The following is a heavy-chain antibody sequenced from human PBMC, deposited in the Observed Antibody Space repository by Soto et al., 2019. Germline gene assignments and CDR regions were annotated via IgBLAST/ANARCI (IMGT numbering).Heavy chain of an antibody. CDR2: IYYSGST. CDR1: GGSISSGGYY. D-gene: IGHD3-10*01. Sequence: QVQLQESGPGLVKPSQTLSLTCTVSGGSISSGGYYWSWIRQHPGTGLEWIGYIYYSGSTYYNPSLKSRVTISVNTYKNQCSLKRISVTAADTAVYYCARGMLTMVRGAPRPLDYWGQGTLVTVSS. CDR3: ARGMLTMVRGAPRPLDY. J-gene: IGHJ4*02. V-gene: IGHV4-31*03.